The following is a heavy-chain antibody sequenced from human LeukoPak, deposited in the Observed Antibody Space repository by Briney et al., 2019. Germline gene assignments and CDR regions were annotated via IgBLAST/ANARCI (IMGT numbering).Heavy chain of an antibody. J-gene: IGHJ4*02. V-gene: IGHV1-2*02. Sequence: ASVKLSCKASGYTFTGYYMHWVRQAPGQGLEWMGWINPNSGGTNYAQKFQGRVTMTRDTSISTAYMELSRLRSDDTAVYYCARAQRRAMVRGVIILDYWGQGTLVTVSS. CDR1: GYTFTGYY. D-gene: IGHD3-10*01. CDR2: INPNSGGT. CDR3: ARAQRRAMVRGVIILDY.